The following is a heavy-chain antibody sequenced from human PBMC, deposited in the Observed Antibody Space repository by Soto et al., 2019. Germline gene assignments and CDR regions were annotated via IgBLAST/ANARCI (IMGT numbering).Heavy chain of an antibody. J-gene: IGHJ4*01. D-gene: IGHD6-19*01. V-gene: IGHV4-31*01. CDR3: AREQWGFD. CDR2: IYYTGNS. Sequence: SETLSLTCSVSGGSITTNGHYWTWIRQHPGQGLEWIAYIYYTGNSYLNPSLKSQLSISVDTSKNQFSLELRSVTAADTAVYYCAREQWGFD. CDR1: GGSITTNGHY.